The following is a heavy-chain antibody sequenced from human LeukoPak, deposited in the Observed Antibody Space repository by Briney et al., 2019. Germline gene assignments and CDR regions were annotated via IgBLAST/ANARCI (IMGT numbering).Heavy chain of an antibody. CDR2: INHSGST. V-gene: IGHV4-34*01. CDR3: ARDRYDFWSGFDY. CDR1: GGSFSGYY. D-gene: IGHD3-3*01. J-gene: IGHJ4*02. Sequence: PSETLSLTCAVYGGSFSGYYWSWIRQPPGKGLEWIGEINHSGSTNYNPSLKSRVTISVDTSKNQFSLKLSPVTAADTAVYYCARDRYDFWSGFDYWSQGTLVTVSS.